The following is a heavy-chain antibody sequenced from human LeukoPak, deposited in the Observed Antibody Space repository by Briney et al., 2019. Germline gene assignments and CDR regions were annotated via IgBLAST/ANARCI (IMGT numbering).Heavy chain of an antibody. V-gene: IGHV3-13*01. CDR3: AREYCSGGNCAGGFYFDL. CDR1: GFTFSNYD. Sequence: GGSLRLSCAASGFTFSNYDFHWVRQAAGKGLEWVSAIGVVGDTYYSGSVKGRFTISRESAKNSLYLQMNSLRDGDTAVYYCAREYCSGGNCAGGFYFDLWGRGTPATVSS. J-gene: IGHJ2*01. CDR2: IGVVGDT. D-gene: IGHD2-15*01.